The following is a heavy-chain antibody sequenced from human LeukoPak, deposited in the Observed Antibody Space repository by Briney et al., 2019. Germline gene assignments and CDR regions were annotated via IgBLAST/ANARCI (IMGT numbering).Heavy chain of an antibody. J-gene: IGHJ4*02. CDR3: ARHDAVVTDHIDY. V-gene: IGHV4-39*01. D-gene: IGHD4-23*01. CDR1: GGSISSSSYY. CDR2: IYYSGST. Sequence: SETLSLTCTVSGGSISSSSYYWGWIRQPPGKGREWIGSIYYSGSTYYNPSLKSRVTISVDTSKNQFSLKLSSVTAADTAVYYCARHDAVVTDHIDYWGQGTLVTVPS.